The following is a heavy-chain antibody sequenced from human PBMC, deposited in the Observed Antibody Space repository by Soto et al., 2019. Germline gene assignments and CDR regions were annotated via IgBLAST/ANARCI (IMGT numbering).Heavy chain of an antibody. CDR3: ASLGNTYYYGAGSFRNGFDP. D-gene: IGHD3-10*01. J-gene: IGHJ5*02. CDR2: ISYAGSNK. Sequence: QVQLVESGGGVVQPGRSLRLSCAASGFTFSSYAIHWVRQAPGKGLAWVAVISYAGSNKYYADSVKGRFTISRDNSKTTLYLQMNSLRAEDTAVYYCASLGNTYYYGAGSFRNGFDPRGQGTLVTVSS. CDR1: GFTFSSYA. V-gene: IGHV3-30-3*01.